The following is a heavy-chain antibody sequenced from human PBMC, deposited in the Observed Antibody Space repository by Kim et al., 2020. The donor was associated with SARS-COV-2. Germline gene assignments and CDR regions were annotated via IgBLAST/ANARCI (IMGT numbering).Heavy chain of an antibody. CDR3: AGSSSWFPGPAVLDY. V-gene: IGHV1-8*01. J-gene: IGHJ4*02. D-gene: IGHD6-13*01. Sequence: QKFQGRVTMTRNTSISTAYMELSSLRSEDTAVYYCAGSSSWFPGPAVLDYWGQGTLVTVSS.